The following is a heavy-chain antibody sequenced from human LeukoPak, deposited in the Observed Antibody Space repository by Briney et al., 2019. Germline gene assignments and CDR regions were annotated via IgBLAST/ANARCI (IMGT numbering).Heavy chain of an antibody. CDR2: ISGSGGST. D-gene: IGHD3-22*01. CDR1: GFTFSNYG. V-gene: IGHV3-23*01. Sequence: PGGSLRLSCAASGFTFSNYGMSWVRQAPGKGLQWVSAISGSGGSTYYADSMKGRFSISRDNSKNTLYLQMNSLRAEDTAEYYCAKEGTYYYDFDSWGQGTLVTVSS. CDR3: AKEGTYYYDFDS. J-gene: IGHJ4*02.